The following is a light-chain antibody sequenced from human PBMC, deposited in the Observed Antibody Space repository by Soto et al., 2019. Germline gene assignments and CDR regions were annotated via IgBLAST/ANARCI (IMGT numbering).Light chain of an antibody. CDR3: QQYGSSPLA. CDR2: GAS. CDR1: QRVSSSY. J-gene: IGKJ4*01. Sequence: EIVLTQSPGTLPLSPGERATLSCSASQRVSSSYLAWYQQKPGQAPRLLIYGASSRATGIPDRFSGSGSGTDFTLTIRRLEPEDSAVYSCQQYGSSPLAFGGGTKVEIK. V-gene: IGKV3-20*01.